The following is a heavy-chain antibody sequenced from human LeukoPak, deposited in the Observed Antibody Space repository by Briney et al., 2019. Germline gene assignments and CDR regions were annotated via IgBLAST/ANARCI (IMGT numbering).Heavy chain of an antibody. V-gene: IGHV3-23*01. Sequence: GSLRLSCAASGFTFTNYAMIWVRQAPGKGLEWVSAISGSGGSTYYADSVKGRFTVSRDNSKNTLFLQMNSLRAEDTAVYYCAKEVVPAAINYWGQGTLVTVSS. CDR3: AKEVVPAAINY. CDR2: ISGSGGST. CDR1: GFTFTNYA. D-gene: IGHD2-2*02. J-gene: IGHJ4*02.